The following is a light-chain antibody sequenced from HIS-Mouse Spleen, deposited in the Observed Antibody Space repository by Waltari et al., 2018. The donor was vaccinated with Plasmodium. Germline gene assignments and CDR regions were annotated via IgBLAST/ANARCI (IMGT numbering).Light chain of an antibody. CDR3: QQYNNWSFT. J-gene: IGKJ3*01. CDR2: GAS. V-gene: IGKV3-15*01. Sequence: EIVMTQSPATLSVSQGERATLSCRASQSVSSNLAWYQQKPGQAPRPLIYGASTRATGIPARFSGSGSGTEFTLTISSLQSEDFAVYYCQQYNNWSFTFGPGTKVDIK. CDR1: QSVSSN.